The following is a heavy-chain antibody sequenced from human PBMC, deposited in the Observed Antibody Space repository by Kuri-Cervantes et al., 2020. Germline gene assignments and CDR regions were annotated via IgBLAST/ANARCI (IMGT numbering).Heavy chain of an antibody. CDR2: ISYDGNNK. CDR1: GFTFSSCA. CDR3: ARAQTTLERFGLDV. D-gene: IGHD3-3*01. J-gene: IGHJ6*02. Sequence: GESLKISCAASGFTFSSCAMHWVRQAPGKGLEWVALISYDGNNKFYADSVKGRFTISRDNAKNSLYLQMSSLRAEDTALYYCARAQTTLERFGLDVWGQGTTVTVSS. V-gene: IGHV3-30-3*01.